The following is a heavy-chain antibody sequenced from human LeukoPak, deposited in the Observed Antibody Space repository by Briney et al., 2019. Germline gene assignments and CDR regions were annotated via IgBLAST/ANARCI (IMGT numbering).Heavy chain of an antibody. Sequence: PGGSLRLSCAASGFTFSSYAMSWVRQAPGKGLEWVSYISGSSSTIYYADSVKGRFTISRDNAKNSLYLQMNTLRAEDTAVYYCARGQYYGSSGYPRWGQGTLVTVSS. CDR1: GFTFSSYA. J-gene: IGHJ4*02. D-gene: IGHD3-22*01. CDR3: ARGQYYGSSGYPR. V-gene: IGHV3-48*01. CDR2: ISGSSSTI.